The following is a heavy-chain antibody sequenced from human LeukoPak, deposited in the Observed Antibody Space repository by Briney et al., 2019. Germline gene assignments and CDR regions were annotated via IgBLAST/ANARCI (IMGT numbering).Heavy chain of an antibody. J-gene: IGHJ3*02. V-gene: IGHV4-59*08. CDR3: AGYDSSGYAPWRAFDI. CDR1: GGSISSYY. Sequence: SETLSLTCTVPGGSISSYYWSWIRQPPGKGLEWIGYIYYSGSTNYNPSLKSRVTISVDTSKNQFSLKLSSVTAADTAVYYCAGYDSSGYAPWRAFDIWGQGTMVTVSS. D-gene: IGHD3-22*01. CDR2: IYYSGST.